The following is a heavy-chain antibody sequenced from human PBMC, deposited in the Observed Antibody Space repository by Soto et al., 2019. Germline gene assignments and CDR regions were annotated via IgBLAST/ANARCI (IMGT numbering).Heavy chain of an antibody. CDR3: AKDRTRRTSGYFFEY. CDR1: GFTFSTYA. D-gene: IGHD1-1*01. CDR2: VSASGLNT. V-gene: IGHV3-23*01. Sequence: EVQLLESGGKLVQPGGSLTLSCAASGFTFSTYAMAWVRQAPGKGLEWVSGVSASGLNTDYADPVKGRFYISRDNSKNTVSLHRNSLRAEDTALYYCAKDRTRRTSGYFFEYWGQGTPVTVSS. J-gene: IGHJ4*02.